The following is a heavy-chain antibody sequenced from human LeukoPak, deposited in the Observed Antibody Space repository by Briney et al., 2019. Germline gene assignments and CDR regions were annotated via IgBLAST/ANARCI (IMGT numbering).Heavy chain of an antibody. V-gene: IGHV3-48*01. CDR2: IKSNSSTI. CDR1: GFTFSSYS. CDR3: ARGKSLWFGEFQYWYFDL. D-gene: IGHD3-10*01. Sequence: PGGSLRLSCAASGFTFSSYSMNWVRQAPGKGLEWVSYIKSNSSTIYYADSVKGRFTISRDNAKNSLYLQMNSLRAEDTAVYYCARGKSLWFGEFQYWYFDLWGRGTLVTVSS. J-gene: IGHJ2*01.